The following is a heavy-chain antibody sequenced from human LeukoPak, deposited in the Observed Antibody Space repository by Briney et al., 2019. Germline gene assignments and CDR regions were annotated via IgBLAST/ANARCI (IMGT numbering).Heavy chain of an antibody. J-gene: IGHJ6*03. CDR2: IIPIFGTA. Sequence: GASVKVSCKASGGTFSSYAISWVRQAPGQGLEWMGGIIPIFGTANYAQKFQGRVTITTDESTSTAYMELSSLRSEDTAVYYCASMAGTTEIFGDYYYYYMDVWGKGTTVTVSS. CDR1: GGTFSSYA. CDR3: ASMAGTTEIFGDYYYYYMDV. V-gene: IGHV1-69*05. D-gene: IGHD1-1*01.